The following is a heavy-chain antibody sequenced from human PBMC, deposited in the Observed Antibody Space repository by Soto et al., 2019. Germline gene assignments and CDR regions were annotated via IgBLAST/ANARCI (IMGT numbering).Heavy chain of an antibody. Sequence: ASVKVSCKASGDTFSGYYIHWVRQAPGQGLEWMGWINLDSGTTKSSQKFQGRVTMTRDTSITTAYMELSSLTSDDTAVYYCARVGRRDRGHIDYWGQGTQVTVSS. D-gene: IGHD3-22*01. V-gene: IGHV1-2*02. J-gene: IGHJ4*02. CDR3: ARVGRRDRGHIDY. CDR1: GDTFSGYY. CDR2: INLDSGTT.